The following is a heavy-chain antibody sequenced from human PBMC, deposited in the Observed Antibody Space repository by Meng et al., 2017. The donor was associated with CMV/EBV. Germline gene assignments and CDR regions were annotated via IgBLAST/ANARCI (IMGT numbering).Heavy chain of an antibody. CDR2: ISSSSSYI. CDR3: ARVRGSSWYDEVDYYYYYGMDV. Sequence: GESLRLSCAASGFTFSSYSMNWVRQAPGKRLEWVSSISSSSSYIYYADSVKGRFTISRDNAKNSLYLQMNSLRAEDTAVYYCARVRGSSWYDEVDYYYYYGMDVWGQGTTVTVSS. CDR1: GFTFSSYS. J-gene: IGHJ6*02. D-gene: IGHD6-13*01. V-gene: IGHV3-21*01.